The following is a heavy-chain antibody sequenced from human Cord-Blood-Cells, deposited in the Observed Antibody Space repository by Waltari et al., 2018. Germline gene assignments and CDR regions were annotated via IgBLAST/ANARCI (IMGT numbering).Heavy chain of an antibody. D-gene: IGHD3-10*01. CDR2: INAGNGNT. CDR1: GYTFTSYA. CDR3: ARDVGFLVWFRESSDAFDI. V-gene: IGHV1-3*01. J-gene: IGHJ3*02. Sequence: QVQLVQSGAEVKKPGASVKVSCKASGYTFTSYAMHWVRQAPGQRLEWMGWINAGNGNTKYSQKFQGRVTITRDTSASTAYMELSSLRSEDTAVYYCARDVGFLVWFRESSDAFDIWGQGTMVTVSS.